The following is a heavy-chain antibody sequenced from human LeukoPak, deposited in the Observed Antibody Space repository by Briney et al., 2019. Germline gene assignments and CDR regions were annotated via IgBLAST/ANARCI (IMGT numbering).Heavy chain of an antibody. CDR1: GGTFSRSG. J-gene: IGHJ4*02. D-gene: IGHD5-18*01. CDR3: ARDPDTAMDGGDY. V-gene: IGHV1-69*13. Sequence: SVKVSCKASGGTFSRSGISWVRQAPGQGLEWIGGIITIFGTVNYAQKFQGRVTITADESTSTAYMELSSLRSEDTAVYYCARDPDTAMDGGDYWGQGTLVTVSS. CDR2: IITIFGTV.